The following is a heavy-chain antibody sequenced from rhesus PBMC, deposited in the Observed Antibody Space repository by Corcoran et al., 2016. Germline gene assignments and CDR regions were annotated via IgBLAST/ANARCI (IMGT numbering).Heavy chain of an antibody. CDR2: IYCSGGST. V-gene: IGHV4-106*01. CDR3: ARIGGWSGAY. J-gene: IGHJ4*01. Sequence: QVQLQESGPGLVKPSETLSLTCAVSGGFLSDRYYWTWTRQPPGKGLELIGYIYCSGGSTYYNPSLKSRVTISTDTSKNQFSLKLSSVTAADTAVYYCARIGGWSGAYWGQGVLVTVSS. D-gene: IGHD6-37*01. CDR1: GGFLSDRYY.